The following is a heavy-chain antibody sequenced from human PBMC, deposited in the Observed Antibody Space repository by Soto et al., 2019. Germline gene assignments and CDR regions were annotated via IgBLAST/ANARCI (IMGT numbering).Heavy chain of an antibody. CDR2: FNPANNNT. CDR3: ARVRFGDPFDF. J-gene: IGHJ4*02. D-gene: IGHD2-21*02. CDR1: GYTFSHYV. V-gene: IGHV1-18*01. Sequence: ASGKVSCKVSGYTFSHYVVNWVRQAPGQGLEWLWWFNPANNNTNYEHKFQDRVSMTADTSTSTAYMELRRLRSDDTAVYYCARVRFGDPFDFWGQGTLVTVS.